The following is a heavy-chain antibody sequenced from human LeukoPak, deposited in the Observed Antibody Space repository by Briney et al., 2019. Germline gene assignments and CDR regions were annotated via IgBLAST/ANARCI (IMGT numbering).Heavy chain of an antibody. V-gene: IGHV4-59*01. Sequence: KPSETLSLTCTVSGGSINRNYWNWIRQPPGKGLEWIGCMYYSGSTIYNPSLKSRVTISLDTSKNQFSLKLSSATAADTAVYYCAYGGDAYKTGYWGQGTLVTVSS. D-gene: IGHD5-24*01. CDR1: GGSINRNY. CDR2: MYYSGST. J-gene: IGHJ4*02. CDR3: AYGGDAYKTGY.